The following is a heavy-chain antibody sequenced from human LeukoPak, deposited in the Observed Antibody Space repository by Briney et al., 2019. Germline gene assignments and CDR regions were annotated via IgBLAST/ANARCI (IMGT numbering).Heavy chain of an antibody. J-gene: IGHJ4*02. D-gene: IGHD7-27*01. V-gene: IGHV3-23*01. CDR1: GFTFSNHG. CDR3: ARDLAWGAFDY. Sequence: GGSLRLSCAASGFTFSNHGMNWVRQAPGKGLEWLSGVSPPGGGTYYADAVKGRFTISRDDSKNTLSLQMNSLRVEDTAVYYCARDLAWGAFDYWGQGTLVTVSS. CDR2: VSPPGGGT.